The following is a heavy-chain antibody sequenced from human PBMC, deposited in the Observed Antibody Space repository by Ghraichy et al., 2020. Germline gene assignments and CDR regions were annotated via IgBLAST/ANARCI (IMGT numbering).Heavy chain of an antibody. CDR1: GFSFTNSW. V-gene: IGHV3-7*01. CDR3: ARDPAWGALDY. J-gene: IGHJ4*02. CDR2: IRPDGGET. D-gene: IGHD7-27*01. Sequence: GGSLRLSCAASGFSFTNSWMSWVRQTPGKGLEWVANIRPDGGETYYVDSVKGRFTISRDNAKNSLFLQMSSLRAEDTAVYYCARDPAWGALDYWGQGTLVTVSS.